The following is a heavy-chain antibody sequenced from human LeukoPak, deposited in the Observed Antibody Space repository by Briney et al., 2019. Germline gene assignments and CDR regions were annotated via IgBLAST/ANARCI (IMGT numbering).Heavy chain of an antibody. V-gene: IGHV4-30-4*01. Sequence: SETLSLTCTVSGGSISSGDYYWSWIRQPPGKGLEWIGYIYYSGSTYYNPSLKSRVTISVDTSKNQFSLKVTSVTAADTAVYYCARINRYSSSSPFDYWGQGTLLTVSS. J-gene: IGHJ4*02. D-gene: IGHD6-6*01. CDR1: GGSISSGDYY. CDR3: ARINRYSSSSPFDY. CDR2: IYYSGST.